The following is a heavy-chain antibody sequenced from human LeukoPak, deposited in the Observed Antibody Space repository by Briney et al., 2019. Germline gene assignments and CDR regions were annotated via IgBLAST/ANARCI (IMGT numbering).Heavy chain of an antibody. CDR1: GFTFSSYA. Sequence: PGGSLRLSCVASGFTFSSYAMSWVRETPARGLEWVSSLRGNDDAFYADSVEGRFTLSRDESRNTVYLQLNKRRVEDTAIYYCAKASWVSTADAVLWGQGTVVTVSS. V-gene: IGHV3-23*01. CDR2: LRGNDDA. J-gene: IGHJ4*02. CDR3: AKASWVSTADAVL. D-gene: IGHD3-16*01.